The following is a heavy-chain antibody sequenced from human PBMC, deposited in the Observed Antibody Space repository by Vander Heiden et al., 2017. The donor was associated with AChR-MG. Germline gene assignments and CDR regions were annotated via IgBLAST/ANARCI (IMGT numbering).Heavy chain of an antibody. CDR2: IGWDSGSI. V-gene: IGHV3-9*01. J-gene: IGHJ4*02. CDR3: AKGSLAVGPLGGAASYFGY. CDR1: GFPFDDYA. Sequence: EVQLVESGGGLVQHGRSLRLSCAASGFPFDDYAMRWVRQAPGKGLEWVSGIGWDSGSIGYADSVKGRFTISGDNAKNSLYLQMNSLRAEDTALYYCAKGSLAVGPLGGAASYFGYWGQGTLVTVSS. D-gene: IGHD3-16*01.